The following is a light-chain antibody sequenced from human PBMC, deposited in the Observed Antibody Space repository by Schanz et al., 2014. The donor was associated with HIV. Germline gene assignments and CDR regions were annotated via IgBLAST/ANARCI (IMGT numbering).Light chain of an antibody. CDR3: AGWDDSLNVWV. V-gene: IGLV1-44*01. CDR2: ATY. Sequence: QSVLTQPPSASGTPGQRVTISCSGSSSNFRSNAVNWYQHLPGKGPKLLIYATYNRPSGVPDRFSGSGSDTSASLAISGLQSEDEADYYCAGWDDSLNVWVFGGGTKVTVL. J-gene: IGLJ3*02. CDR1: SSNFRSNA.